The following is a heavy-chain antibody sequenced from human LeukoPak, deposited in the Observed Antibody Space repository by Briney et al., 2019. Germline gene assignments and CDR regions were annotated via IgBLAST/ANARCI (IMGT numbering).Heavy chain of an antibody. CDR1: GFPLSDAW. CDR2: IKSKNVGGTT. V-gene: IGHV3-15*01. Sequence: KPGGSLRLSCAVSGFPLSDAWMNWVRQAPGKGLVWVGRIKSKNVGGTTDYAAPVKGRFTISRDDSKNTVYLQMNSLKIEDTAVYYCTSHAAFDPWGQGTLVTVSS. J-gene: IGHJ5*02. CDR3: TSHAAFDP.